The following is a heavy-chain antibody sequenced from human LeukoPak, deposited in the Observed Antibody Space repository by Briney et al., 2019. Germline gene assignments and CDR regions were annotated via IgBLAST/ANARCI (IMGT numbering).Heavy chain of an antibody. D-gene: IGHD6-19*01. J-gene: IGHJ3*02. CDR1: GFTFSSYS. CDR3: ARDARPGIAVAATDAFDI. Sequence: KPGGSLRLSCAASGFTFSSYSMNWVRQAPGKGLEWVSFISSSSSYIYYADSVKGRFTISRDNAKNSLYLQMNSLRAEDTAVYYCARDARPGIAVAATDAFDIWGQGTMVTVSS. CDR2: ISSSSSYI. V-gene: IGHV3-21*01.